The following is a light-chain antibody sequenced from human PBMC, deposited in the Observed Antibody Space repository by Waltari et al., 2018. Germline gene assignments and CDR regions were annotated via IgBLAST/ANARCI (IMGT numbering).Light chain of an antibody. V-gene: IGKV3-11*01. CDR2: DAS. CDR3: QQRSKWPIT. J-gene: IGKJ5*01. Sequence: EIVLTQSPATLSLSPGERATLSCRASPSVSSSLGWYQQRPGQAPRLLIYDASSRATGIPARFSGSGSGTDCTLTISSLEPEDFAVYYCQQRSKWPITFGQGTRLEIK. CDR1: PSVSSS.